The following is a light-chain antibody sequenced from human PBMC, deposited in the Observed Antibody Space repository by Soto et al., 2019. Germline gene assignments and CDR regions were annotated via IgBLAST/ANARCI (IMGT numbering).Light chain of an antibody. CDR2: STS. J-gene: IGKJ2*01. V-gene: IGKV3-11*01. CDR3: QERSKWPLYT. CDR1: QSIGSY. Sequence: ELVLTQSPATLSLSPGERATLSCRASQSIGSYLAWYQQKPGQAPRLLIYSTSNRATGIPARFSGSGSGTDFTLTISSLETEDFALYYCQERSKWPLYTFGQGTKVEIK.